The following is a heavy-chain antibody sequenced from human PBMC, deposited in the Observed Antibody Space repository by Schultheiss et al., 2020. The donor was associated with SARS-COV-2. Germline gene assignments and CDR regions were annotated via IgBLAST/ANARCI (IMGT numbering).Heavy chain of an antibody. V-gene: IGHV1-69*02. J-gene: IGHJ3*02. Sequence: SVKVSCKASGGTFSSYTISWVRQAPGQGLEWMGRIIPILGIANYAQKFQGRVTMTTDTSTSTAYMELRSLRSDDTAVYYCARGYCSSTSCYGAFDIWGQGTMVTVSS. D-gene: IGHD2-2*01. CDR3: ARGYCSSTSCYGAFDI. CDR2: IIPILGIA. CDR1: GGTFSSYT.